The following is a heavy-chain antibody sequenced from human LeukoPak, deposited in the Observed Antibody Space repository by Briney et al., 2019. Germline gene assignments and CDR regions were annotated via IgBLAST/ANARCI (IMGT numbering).Heavy chain of an antibody. CDR3: ARAFGLTDY. Sequence: GGSLRLSCSASGFTFSSYAMHWVRQAPGKGLQYVSGISSSGGSTDYADSVKGRFTISRDNAKNSLYLQMNSLRDEDTAVYYCARAFGLTDYWGQGTLVTVSS. J-gene: IGHJ4*02. CDR1: GFTFSSYA. D-gene: IGHD3/OR15-3a*01. CDR2: ISSSGGST. V-gene: IGHV3-64*04.